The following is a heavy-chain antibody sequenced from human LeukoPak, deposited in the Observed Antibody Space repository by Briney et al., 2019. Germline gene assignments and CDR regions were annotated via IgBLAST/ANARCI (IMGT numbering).Heavy chain of an antibody. CDR1: GGSIDSTNW. Sequence: KASETLSLTCDVSGGSIDSTNWWNWVRQPPGKGLEWIGEIHHDGRINYNPSLKSRVTLSVDKSKNQFSLRLNSMTAADTAMYYCARSHDHLWGNYPDYWGQGTLVTVSS. D-gene: IGHD3-16*02. J-gene: IGHJ4*02. CDR3: ARSHDHLWGNYPDY. V-gene: IGHV4/OR15-8*01. CDR2: IHHDGRI.